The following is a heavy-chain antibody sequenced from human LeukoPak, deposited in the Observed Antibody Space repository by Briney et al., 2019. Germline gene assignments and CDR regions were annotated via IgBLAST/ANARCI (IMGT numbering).Heavy chain of an antibody. CDR1: GFTFSIYA. V-gene: IGHV3-23*01. D-gene: IGHD3-16*02. CDR3: ASTMITFGGVIARFDY. Sequence: PGGSLRLSCAASGFTFSIYAMSWVRQAPGKGLEWVSAISGSGGSTYYADSVKSRFTISRDNSKNTLYLQMNSLRAEDTAVYYCASTMITFGGVIARFDYWGQGTLVTVSS. J-gene: IGHJ4*02. CDR2: ISGSGGST.